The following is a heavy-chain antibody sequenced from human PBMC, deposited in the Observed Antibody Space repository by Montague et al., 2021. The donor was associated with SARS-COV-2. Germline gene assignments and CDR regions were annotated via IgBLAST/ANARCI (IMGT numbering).Heavy chain of an antibody. CDR3: ASPYRSGWGVGVYYFDY. Sequence: SLRLSCAASGFTFSSYWMSWVRQAPGKGLEWVANIKQDGSEKYYVDSVEGRFTISRDNAKNSLYLQMNSLRAEDTAVYYCASPYRSGWGVGVYYFDYWGQGTLVTVSS. D-gene: IGHD6-19*01. V-gene: IGHV3-7*01. CDR2: IKQDGSEK. CDR1: GFTFSSYW. J-gene: IGHJ4*02.